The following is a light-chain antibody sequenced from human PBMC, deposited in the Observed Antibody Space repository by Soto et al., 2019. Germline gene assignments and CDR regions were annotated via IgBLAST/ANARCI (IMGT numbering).Light chain of an antibody. J-gene: IGLJ3*02. CDR3: SSYTSSSTLV. Sequence: QSALTQPASVSGSHGQSITISCTGTSSDVGGYNYVSWYQQHPGKAPKLMIYEVSYRPSGVSNRFSGSKSGNTASLTISGLQAEDEADYYCSSYTSSSTLVFGGGTKLTVL. CDR2: EVS. CDR1: SSDVGGYNY. V-gene: IGLV2-14*01.